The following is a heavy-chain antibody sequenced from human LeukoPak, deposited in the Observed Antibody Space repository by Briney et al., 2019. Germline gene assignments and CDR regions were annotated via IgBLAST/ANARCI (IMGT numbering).Heavy chain of an antibody. Sequence: PGGSLRLSCAASGFTISSYAMTWVRQAPGKGLEWVSAISGSGGSTYYADSVKGRFTISRDNSKNTPYLQMNSLRAEDTAVYYCAKAWSSGWASYFDYWGQGTLVTVSS. CDR2: ISGSGGST. CDR1: GFTISSYA. V-gene: IGHV3-23*01. D-gene: IGHD6-19*01. CDR3: AKAWSSGWASYFDY. J-gene: IGHJ4*02.